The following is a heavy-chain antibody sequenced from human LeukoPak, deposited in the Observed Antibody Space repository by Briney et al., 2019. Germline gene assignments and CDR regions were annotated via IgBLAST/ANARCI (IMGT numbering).Heavy chain of an antibody. V-gene: IGHV4-39*01. CDR3: ASNGDAVTTNPYYYYGMDV. Sequence: SETLSLTCTVSGGSISSSSYYWGWIRQPPGKGLEWIGSIYYSGSTYYNPSLKSRVTISVDTSKNQFSLKLSSVTAADTAVYYCASNGDAVTTNPYYYYGMDVWGQGTTVTVSS. D-gene: IGHD4-17*01. CDR2: IYYSGST. J-gene: IGHJ6*02. CDR1: GGSISSSSYY.